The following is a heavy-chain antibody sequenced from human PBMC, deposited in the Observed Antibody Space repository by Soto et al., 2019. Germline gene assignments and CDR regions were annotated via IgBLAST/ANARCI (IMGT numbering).Heavy chain of an antibody. J-gene: IGHJ4*02. V-gene: IGHV3-64*01. CDR2: ITSNGGST. D-gene: IGHD2-2*01. Sequence: EVQLVESGGGLVQPGGSLRLSCAASGFTFSTYAMHWVRQAPGKGLEYVSAITSNGGSTYYANSVKGRFTISRDNYTNTLYLQMGSLRAEDMAVYYCARGEASCSSTSCDPFDYWGQGTLVTVSS. CDR3: ARGEASCSSTSCDPFDY. CDR1: GFTFSTYA.